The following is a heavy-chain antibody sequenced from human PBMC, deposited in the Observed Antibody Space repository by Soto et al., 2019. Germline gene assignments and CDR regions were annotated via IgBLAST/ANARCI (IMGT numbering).Heavy chain of an antibody. CDR1: GFTFSSYS. D-gene: IGHD5-18*01. CDR3: ARAFEELSGYSYGYYYYYGMDV. V-gene: IGHV3-21*04. Sequence: GGPLRLSCAASGFTFSSYSMNWVRQAPGKGLEWVSSISSSRSYTCYADPVKRRFTNSRDTAKHSLYLQMNSVRAEDTAVYYCARAFEELSGYSYGYYYYYGMDVWGQGTTVTVSS. CDR2: ISSSRSYT. J-gene: IGHJ6*02.